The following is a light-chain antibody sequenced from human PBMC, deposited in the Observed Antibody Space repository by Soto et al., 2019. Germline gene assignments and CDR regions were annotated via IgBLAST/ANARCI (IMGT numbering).Light chain of an antibody. CDR3: QQYYSYPWT. CDR1: QGISGW. Sequence: DIQMTQSPSTLSAPVGYRVTITCRASQGISGWLAWYQQKPGKPPKLLIYHASSLEGGVPSRFSGSGSGTEFTLTISSLQPDDFATYYCQQYYSYPWTFGQGTRLEIK. J-gene: IGKJ5*01. V-gene: IGKV1-5*01. CDR2: HAS.